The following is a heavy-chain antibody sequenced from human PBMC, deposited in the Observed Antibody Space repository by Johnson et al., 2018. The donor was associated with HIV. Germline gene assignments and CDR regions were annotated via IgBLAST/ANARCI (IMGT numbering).Heavy chain of an antibody. CDR1: GFTFGSYG. D-gene: IGHD6-13*01. Sequence: QMLLVESGGGVVQPGRSLRLSCAASGFTFGSYGMHWVRQAPGKGLEWVAVIWYDGSNKNYSDSVKGRFTISRDNSKNTLYLQMNSLRAEDTAVYYCAPAGPDAFDIWGQGTMVTVSS. CDR2: IWYDGSNK. J-gene: IGHJ3*02. V-gene: IGHV3-33*01. CDR3: APAGPDAFDI.